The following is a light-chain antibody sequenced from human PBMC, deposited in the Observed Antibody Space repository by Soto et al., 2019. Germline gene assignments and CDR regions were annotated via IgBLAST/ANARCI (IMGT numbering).Light chain of an antibody. CDR3: SSYTSANTWV. Sequence: QSALAQPASVSGSPGQSITISCIGTSSDVGGHNYVSWYQQYPGKAPTLLISEVSDRPSGISSRFSGSTSGNTASLTISGLQAEDEADYYCSSYTSANTWVFGGGTKLTVL. CDR2: EVS. CDR1: SSDVGGHNY. J-gene: IGLJ3*02. V-gene: IGLV2-14*01.